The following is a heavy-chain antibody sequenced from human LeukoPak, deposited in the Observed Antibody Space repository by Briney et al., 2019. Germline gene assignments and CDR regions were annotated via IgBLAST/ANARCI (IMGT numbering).Heavy chain of an antibody. D-gene: IGHD6-6*01. J-gene: IGHJ4*02. CDR3: ARVRKYSSSSGLDYFDY. CDR1: GFTFSSYS. Sequence: GGSLRLSCAASGFTFSSYSMNWVRQAPGKGLEWVSSISSSSSYIYYADSVKGRFTISRDNAKNSLYLQMNSLRAEDTAVYYCARVRKYSSSSGLDYFDYWCQGTLVTVSS. V-gene: IGHV3-21*01. CDR2: ISSSSSYI.